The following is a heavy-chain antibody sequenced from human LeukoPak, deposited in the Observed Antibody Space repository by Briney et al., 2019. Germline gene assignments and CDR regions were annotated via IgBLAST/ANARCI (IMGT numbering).Heavy chain of an antibody. CDR3: ARVHDILTGYYKGSSGDFDY. Sequence: SETLSLTCAVYGGSFGGYYWSWIRQPPGKGLEWIGEINHSGSTNYNPSLKSRVTISVDTSKNQFSLKLSSVTAADTAVYYCARVHDILTGYYKGSSGDFDYWGQGTLVTVSS. CDR1: GGSFGGYY. D-gene: IGHD3-9*01. J-gene: IGHJ4*02. CDR2: INHSGST. V-gene: IGHV4-34*01.